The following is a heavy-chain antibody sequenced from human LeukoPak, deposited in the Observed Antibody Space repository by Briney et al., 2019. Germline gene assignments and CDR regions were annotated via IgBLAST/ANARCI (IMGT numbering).Heavy chain of an antibody. Sequence: ASVKVSCKASGYTFNRYAISWVRQAPGQGLEWMGWISVYNGNTNFAHNLEGRVTMTTDPSASTAYMELTSLRSDDTAVYYCARERSPRDYCDSSDYLFYFDYWGQGTLVTVSS. D-gene: IGHD3-22*01. J-gene: IGHJ4*02. CDR2: ISVYNGNT. V-gene: IGHV1-18*01. CDR1: GYTFNRYA. CDR3: ARERSPRDYCDSSDYLFYFDY.